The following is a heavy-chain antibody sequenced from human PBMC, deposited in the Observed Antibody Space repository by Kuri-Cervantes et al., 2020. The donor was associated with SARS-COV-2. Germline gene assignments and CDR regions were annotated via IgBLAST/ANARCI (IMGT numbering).Heavy chain of an antibody. D-gene: IGHD4-23*01. J-gene: IGHJ5*02. Sequence: GESLKISCAASGFTFDDYAMHWVRQAPGKGLEWVSLISGDGINTYFADSVKGRFTISRDNAKNSLYLQMNSLRAEDTALYHCAREGGYGGNSGSWFDPWGQGTLVTVSS. CDR1: GFTFDDYA. CDR3: AREGGYGGNSGSWFDP. V-gene: IGHV3-43*02. CDR2: ISGDGINT.